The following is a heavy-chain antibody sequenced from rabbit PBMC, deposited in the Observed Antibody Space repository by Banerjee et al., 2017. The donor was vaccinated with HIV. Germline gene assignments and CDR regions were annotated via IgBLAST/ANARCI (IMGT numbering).Heavy chain of an antibody. Sequence: QEQLVESGGGLVQPEGSLTLTCKASGFSFSSSYYMCWVRQTPGKGLEWIGYTDDVFDTTFYASWVNGRFTISSDHAQNTVDLQMNSLTAADTATYFCARDLAGVIGWNFGLWGQGTLVTVS. CDR3: ARDLAGVIGWNFGL. V-gene: IGHV1S47*01. CDR1: GFSFSSSYY. CDR2: TDDVFDTT. D-gene: IGHD4-1*01. J-gene: IGHJ6*01.